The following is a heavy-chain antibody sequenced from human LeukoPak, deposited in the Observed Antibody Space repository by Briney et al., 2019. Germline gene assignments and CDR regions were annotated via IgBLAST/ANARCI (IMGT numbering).Heavy chain of an antibody. CDR1: GYTFTNYY. CDR3: ATDYYDSSGYLAPFDY. J-gene: IGHJ4*02. Sequence: ASVKVSCKASGYTFTNYYMHWVRQAPGQGLEWMGWINPNSGGTNYAQKFQVRVTMTRDTSITTAYMELSSLSSDDTAVYYCATDYYDSSGYLAPFDYWGQGTLVTVSS. D-gene: IGHD3-22*01. V-gene: IGHV1-2*02. CDR2: INPNSGGT.